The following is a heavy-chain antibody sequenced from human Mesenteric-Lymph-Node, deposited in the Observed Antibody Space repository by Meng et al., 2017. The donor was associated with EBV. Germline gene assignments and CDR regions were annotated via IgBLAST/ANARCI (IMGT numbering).Heavy chain of an antibody. J-gene: IGHJ4*02. Sequence: QVQLQQWGAGLLKPSETLSLTCAVYGGSFSGYYWSWIRQPPGKGLEWIGEINHSGSTNYNPSLKSRVTISVDTSKNQFSLKLSSVTAADTAVYYCVGLSCSGGTCLGEYYFDFWGQGTLVTVSS. CDR1: GGSFSGYY. D-gene: IGHD2-8*02. CDR2: INHSGST. V-gene: IGHV4-34*01. CDR3: VGLSCSGGTCLGEYYFDF.